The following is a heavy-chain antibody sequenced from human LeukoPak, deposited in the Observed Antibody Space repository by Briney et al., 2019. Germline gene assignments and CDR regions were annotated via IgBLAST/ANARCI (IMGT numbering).Heavy chain of an antibody. D-gene: IGHD3-3*01. Sequence: GASVKVSCKASGGTFSSYAISWVRQAPGQGLEWMGRIIPILGIANYAQKFQGRVTITADKSTGTAYMELSSLRSEDTAVYYCARGHEVTYYDFWSGLPSWDVWGQGTTVTVSS. CDR1: GGTFSSYA. J-gene: IGHJ6*02. CDR2: IIPILGIA. V-gene: IGHV1-69*04. CDR3: ARGHEVTYYDFWSGLPSWDV.